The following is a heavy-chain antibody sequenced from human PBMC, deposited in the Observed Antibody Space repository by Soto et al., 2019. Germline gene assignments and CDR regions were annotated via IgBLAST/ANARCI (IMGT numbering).Heavy chain of an antibody. Sequence: SETLSLTCAVYGGSFSGYYWSWIRQPPGKGLEWIGEINHSGSTNYNPSLKSRVTISVDTSKNQFSLKLSSVTAADTAVYYCARFYSGSKPRAYYYYMDVWGKGTTVTVSS. CDR3: ARFYSGSKPRAYYYYMDV. V-gene: IGHV4-34*01. CDR1: GGSFSGYY. D-gene: IGHD5-12*01. J-gene: IGHJ6*03. CDR2: INHSGST.